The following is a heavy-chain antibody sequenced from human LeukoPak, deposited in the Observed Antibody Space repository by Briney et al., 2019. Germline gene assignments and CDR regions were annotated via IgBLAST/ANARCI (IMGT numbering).Heavy chain of an antibody. Sequence: GGSLRLSCAASGFTFTAYGMQWVRQAPGKGLEWVAFVRYNGNDKYYADSVKGRFTISRDNSKNTLYLQMNSLRAEDTAVYYCAKDKLMRYFDYWGQGTLVTVSS. CDR1: GFTFTAYG. CDR3: AKDKLMRYFDY. J-gene: IGHJ4*02. D-gene: IGHD2-8*01. V-gene: IGHV3-30*02. CDR2: VRYNGNDK.